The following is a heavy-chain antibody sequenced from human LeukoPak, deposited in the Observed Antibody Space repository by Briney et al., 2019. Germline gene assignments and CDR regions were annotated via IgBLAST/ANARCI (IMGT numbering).Heavy chain of an antibody. CDR2: ISVRSNYR. V-gene: IGHV3-21*01. Sequence: GGSLRLSCAASGYTFSDFSVNWVRQAPGKGLEWVSSISVRSNYRYYADSVRGRFSISRDDARNSLYLQMNSLRAEDTAVYYCVRLRRNSDRSGFYYYYDYWGQGTLVTVPS. CDR3: VRLRRNSDRSGFYYYYDY. D-gene: IGHD3-22*01. J-gene: IGHJ4*02. CDR1: GYTFSDFS.